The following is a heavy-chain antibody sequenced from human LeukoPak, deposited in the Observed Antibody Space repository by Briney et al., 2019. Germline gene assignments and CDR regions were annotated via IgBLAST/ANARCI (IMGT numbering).Heavy chain of an antibody. CDR1: TFSFSRYP. J-gene: IGHJ3*02. V-gene: IGHV3-23*01. Sequence: GGSLRLSCAASTFSFSRYPMGWVRQAPGKGLEWVSGISAGGDGTYHADPVKGRFTISRDNSKNTLFLQMNNLRAEDTAKYYCAKSLLTTAAGTGRAFDIWGQGTMVTVSS. CDR3: AKSLLTTAAGTGRAFDI. D-gene: IGHD2/OR15-2a*01. CDR2: ISAGGDGT.